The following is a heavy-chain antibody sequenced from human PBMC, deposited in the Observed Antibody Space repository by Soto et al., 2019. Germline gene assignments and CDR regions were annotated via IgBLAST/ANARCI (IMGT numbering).Heavy chain of an antibody. D-gene: IGHD7-27*01. Sequence: GGSLRLSCAASGFTFSSYAMHWVRQAPGKGLEWVAVISYDGSNKYYADSVKGRFTISRDNSKNTLYLQMNSLRAEDTAVYYCARGSKLGTRGNGAFDIWGQGTMVTVSS. J-gene: IGHJ3*02. V-gene: IGHV3-30*04. CDR1: GFTFSSYA. CDR2: ISYDGSNK. CDR3: ARGSKLGTRGNGAFDI.